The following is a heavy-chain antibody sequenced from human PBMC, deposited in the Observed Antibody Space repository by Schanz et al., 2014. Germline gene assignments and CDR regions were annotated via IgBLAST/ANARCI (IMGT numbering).Heavy chain of an antibody. CDR3: AKDHPSSGWPAFDV. V-gene: IGHV3-23*01. CDR1: GFTVNNYA. J-gene: IGHJ4*02. Sequence: EVQLLESGGGLVQPGGSLRLSCTVSGFTVNNYAMNWVRQAPGRGLEWVSGITRQGTTYYADFVKGRFSISRDLSSNTLYLQMNSLRADDSAIYYCAKDHPSSGWPAFDVWGQGTHVTVSS. CDR2: ITRQGTT. D-gene: IGHD6-19*01.